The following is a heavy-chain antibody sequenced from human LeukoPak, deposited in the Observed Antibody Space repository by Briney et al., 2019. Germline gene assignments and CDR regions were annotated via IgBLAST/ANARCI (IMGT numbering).Heavy chain of an antibody. CDR2: ISYDGSNK. J-gene: IGHJ4*02. Sequence: GGSPRLSCAASGFTFRKYAMHWVRQAPGKGLEWMAVISYDGSNKYYADSVKGRFTISRDNSKNTLYLQMNSLKVGDTAVYYCAGENYGDYYFDYWGQGTLVTVSS. D-gene: IGHD4-17*01. V-gene: IGHV3-30-3*01. CDR1: GFTFRKYA. CDR3: AGENYGDYYFDY.